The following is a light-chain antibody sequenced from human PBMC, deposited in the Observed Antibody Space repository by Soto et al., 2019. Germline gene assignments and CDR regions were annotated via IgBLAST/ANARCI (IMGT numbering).Light chain of an antibody. V-gene: IGLV3-1*01. CDR1: KLWDQY. Sequence: SYELTQRPSVSVSPGQTASIACSGDKLWDQYASWYQQRPGQSPVLVIYRDSARPSGIPERFSGSNSGNTATLTISGTQALDEADYYCQAWDSNTARVVFGVGTKLTVL. CDR2: RDS. J-gene: IGLJ2*01. CDR3: QAWDSNTARVV.